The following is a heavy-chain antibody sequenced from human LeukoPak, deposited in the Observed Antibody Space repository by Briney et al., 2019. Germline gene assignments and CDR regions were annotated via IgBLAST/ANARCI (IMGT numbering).Heavy chain of an antibody. D-gene: IGHD5-18*01. CDR3: ARDRGSYGYPYFDY. CDR1: GGTFSSYA. Sequence: SVKVSCKASGGTFSSYAISWVRQAPGQGLEWMGGIIPIFGTANYAQKFQGRVTITADESTSTAYMELSSLRSEDTAVYYCARDRGSYGYPYFDYWGQGTLVTVSS. J-gene: IGHJ4*02. CDR2: IIPIFGTA. V-gene: IGHV1-69*13.